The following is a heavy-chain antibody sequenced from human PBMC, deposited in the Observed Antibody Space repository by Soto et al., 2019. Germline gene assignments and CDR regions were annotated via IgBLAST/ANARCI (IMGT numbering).Heavy chain of an antibody. V-gene: IGHV4-59*01. D-gene: IGHD3-22*01. Sequence: PSETLSLTCTVSGGSISSYYWSWIRQPPGKGLEWIGYIYYSGSTNYNPSLKSRVTIAVDTSKNQFSLKLSSVTAADTAVYYCARDGEYYDSSGQGYYGMDVWGQGTTVTGSS. CDR2: IYYSGST. CDR3: ARDGEYYDSSGQGYYGMDV. CDR1: GGSISSYY. J-gene: IGHJ6*02.